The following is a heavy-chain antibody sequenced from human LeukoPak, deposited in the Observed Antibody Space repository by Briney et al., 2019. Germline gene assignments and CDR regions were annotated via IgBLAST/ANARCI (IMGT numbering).Heavy chain of an antibody. V-gene: IGHV4-31*03. CDR3: AKGYSYGTGYNWFDP. J-gene: IGHJ5*02. CDR2: IYYSGST. D-gene: IGHD5-18*01. CDR1: GGSISSGGYY. Sequence: SETLSLTCTVSGGSISSGGYYWSWIRQHPGKGLEWIAYIYYSGSTYYNPSLKSRFTISVDTSKNQFPLKLSSVTAADTAVYYCAKGYSYGTGYNWFDPWGQGTLVTVSS.